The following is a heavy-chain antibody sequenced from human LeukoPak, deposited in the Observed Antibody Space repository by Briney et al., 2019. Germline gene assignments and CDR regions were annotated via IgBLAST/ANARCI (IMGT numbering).Heavy chain of an antibody. D-gene: IGHD3-10*01. CDR2: IYSGDST. Sequence: GGSLRLSCTVSGFTVSSNYMSWVRQAPGKGLEWVSVIYSGDSTYYTDSVKGRFTISRDNSKNTLFLQMYSLRAEDTAVYYCARFYYGAGSFGYWGQGTLVTVSS. V-gene: IGHV3-53*01. CDR1: GFTVSSNY. CDR3: ARFYYGAGSFGY. J-gene: IGHJ4*02.